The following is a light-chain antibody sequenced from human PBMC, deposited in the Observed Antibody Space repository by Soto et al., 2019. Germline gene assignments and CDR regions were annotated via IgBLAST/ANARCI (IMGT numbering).Light chain of an antibody. CDR3: QQYNNWVLT. CDR1: QSVSSN. V-gene: IGKV3-15*01. CDR2: GAS. Sequence: EIVMTQSPATLSVSPGERATLSCRASQSVSSNLAWYQQKPGQAPRLLIYGASTRATGIPARFIGSGSGTEFTLTISSLQSEDFAVYYCQQYNNWVLTFGGGTKVEIK. J-gene: IGKJ4*01.